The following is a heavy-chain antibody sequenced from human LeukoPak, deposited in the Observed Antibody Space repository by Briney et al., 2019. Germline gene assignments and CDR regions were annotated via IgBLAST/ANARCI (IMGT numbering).Heavy chain of an antibody. CDR2: IYASGST. V-gene: IGHV4-61*02. CDR3: ARERDYGGTFDY. Sequence: SETLSLTCTVSGGSISSAGYCWSWIRQPAGKGVEWIGRIYASGSTNYNPSLRGRVTISVDASKNQISLKLTSVTATDTAVYYCARERDYGGTFDYWGQGTLLTVSS. CDR1: GGSISSAGYC. J-gene: IGHJ4*02. D-gene: IGHD4-23*01.